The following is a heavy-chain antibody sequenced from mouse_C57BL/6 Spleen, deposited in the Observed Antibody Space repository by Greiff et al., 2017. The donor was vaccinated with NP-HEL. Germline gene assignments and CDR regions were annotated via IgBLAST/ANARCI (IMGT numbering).Heavy chain of an antibody. J-gene: IGHJ1*03. V-gene: IGHV1-80*01. CDR3: ARSGYYSNYDWYFDV. D-gene: IGHD2-5*01. CDR2: IYPGDGDT. Sequence: QVQLKESGAELVKPGASVKISCKASGYAFSSYWMNWVKQRPGKGLEWIGQIYPGDGDTNYNGKFKDKATLTADKSSSTAYMQLSSLTSEDSAVYFCARSGYYSNYDWYFDVWGTGTTVTVSS. CDR1: GYAFSSYW.